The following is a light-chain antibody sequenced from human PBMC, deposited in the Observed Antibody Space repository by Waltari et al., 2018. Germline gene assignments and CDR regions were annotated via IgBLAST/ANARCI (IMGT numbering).Light chain of an antibody. CDR1: TSSIGSNS. CDR3: AAWDNSLSAWM. CDR2: YSE. Sequence: QSVLTQPPSASGAPGQSVTISCSGSTSSIGSNSVYWYQQFPGTAPKLLIYYSEQRHSGVPDRFSGSKSGTSASLAITGLRSEDEADYYGAAWDNSLSAWMFGGGTRLTVL. J-gene: IGLJ3*02. V-gene: IGLV1-47*02.